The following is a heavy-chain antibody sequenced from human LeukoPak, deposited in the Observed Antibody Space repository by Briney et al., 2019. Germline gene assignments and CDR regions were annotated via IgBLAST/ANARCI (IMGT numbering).Heavy chain of an antibody. Sequence: PGGSLRLSCGVSGFIVSSNFMTWVRQSPGKGLEWVSYISSSGSTIYYADSVKGRFTISRDNAKNSLYLQMNSLRAEDTAVYYCARETAVWFGELLYRWFDPWGQGTLVTVSS. V-gene: IGHV3-48*04. CDR3: ARETAVWFGELLYRWFDP. D-gene: IGHD3-10*01. CDR1: GFIVSSNF. J-gene: IGHJ5*02. CDR2: ISSSGSTI.